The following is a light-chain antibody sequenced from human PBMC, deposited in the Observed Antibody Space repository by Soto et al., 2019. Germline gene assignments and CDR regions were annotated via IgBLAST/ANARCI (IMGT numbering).Light chain of an antibody. Sequence: QSVLTQPPSVSGAPGQRVTLSCTGNTSNLGAGYDVHWYQQLPGAAPKLVIFGNINQPSGVPERFSGSKSGTSASLAITGLPAEEEADYYCQAYDLSLTASVFGGGTKLTVL. CDR3: QAYDLSLTASV. CDR2: GNI. V-gene: IGLV1-40*01. CDR1: TSNLGAGYD. J-gene: IGLJ3*02.